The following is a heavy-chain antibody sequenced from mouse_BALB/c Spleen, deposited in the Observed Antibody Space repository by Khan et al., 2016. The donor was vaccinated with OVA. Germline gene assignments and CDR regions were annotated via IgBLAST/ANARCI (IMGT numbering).Heavy chain of an antibody. J-gene: IGHJ2*01. CDR3: ATSYFCGYYFDY. V-gene: IGHV5-17*02. Sequence: EVELVESGGGLVQPGGSRKLFCAASGFTFSSYGMHWVRQAPERGLEWVAYISGDSNTIYYADTVKGRFTISRDNPRNTLFLQMTSLMSEDTAMYYCATSYFCGYYFDYWGPGTTLTVSS. CDR2: ISGDSNTI. D-gene: IGHD1-1*01. CDR1: GFTFSSYG.